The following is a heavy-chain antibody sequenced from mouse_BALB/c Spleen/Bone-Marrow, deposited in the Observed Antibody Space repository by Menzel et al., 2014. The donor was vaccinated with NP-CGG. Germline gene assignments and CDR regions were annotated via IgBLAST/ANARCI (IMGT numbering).Heavy chain of an antibody. V-gene: IGHV1-26*01. CDR2: INPKNGDT. J-gene: IGHJ1*01. CDR1: GYTFTGYY. CDR3: ERGLRLSWYFDV. D-gene: IGHD2-12*01. Sequence: VQLQQPGPELVKPGASMKMSCKASGYTFTGYYMKWVRQSHGKSLEWIGDINPKNGDTFYNQKFKDKATLTVDRSSSTASWHPDSRTSEASAPHYGERGLRLSWYFDVWGAGTTVPLSS.